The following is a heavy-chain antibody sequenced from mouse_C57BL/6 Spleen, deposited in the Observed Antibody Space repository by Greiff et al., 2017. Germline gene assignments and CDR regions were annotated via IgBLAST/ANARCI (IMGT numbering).Heavy chain of an antibody. J-gene: IGHJ3*01. D-gene: IGHD2-2*01. CDR1: GYTFTSYW. CDR3: ARGRGYDDGAWFAY. CDR2: IYTGRGST. V-gene: IGHV1-55*01. Sequence: QVQLQQPGAELVKPGASVKMSCKASGYTFTSYWITWVQQRTGQGLEWIGDIYTGRGSTNYTETVKSKATLSVDISSSTSYMQLISLTSEDSAVYSCARGRGYDDGAWFAYWGQGTLVTVSA.